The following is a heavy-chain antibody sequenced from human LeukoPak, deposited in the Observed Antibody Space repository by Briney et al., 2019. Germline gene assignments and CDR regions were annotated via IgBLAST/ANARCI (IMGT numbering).Heavy chain of an antibody. Sequence: ASVKVSCKASGYTFTGYYMHRVRQAPGQGLEWMGWINPNSGGTNYAQKFQGRVTMTRDTSISTAYMELSRLRSDDTAVYYCASDYGDYLEGFDYWGQGTLVTVSS. CDR2: INPNSGGT. D-gene: IGHD4-17*01. V-gene: IGHV1-2*02. J-gene: IGHJ4*02. CDR1: GYTFTGYY. CDR3: ASDYGDYLEGFDY.